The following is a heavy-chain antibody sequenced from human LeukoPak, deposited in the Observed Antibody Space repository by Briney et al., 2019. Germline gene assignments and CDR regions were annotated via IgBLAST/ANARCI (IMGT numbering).Heavy chain of an antibody. J-gene: IGHJ4*02. CDR2: IYYSGST. Sequence: SETLSLTCTVSGGSTSSGGYYWSWTRQHPGKGLEWIGYIYYSGSTYYNPSHKSRVTISVDTSKNQFSLKLSSVTAADTAVYYCARASWGYYGSGSYFRWNYYFDYWGQGTLVTVSS. V-gene: IGHV4-31*03. CDR3: ARASWGYYGSGSYFRWNYYFDY. D-gene: IGHD3-10*01. CDR1: GGSTSSGGYY.